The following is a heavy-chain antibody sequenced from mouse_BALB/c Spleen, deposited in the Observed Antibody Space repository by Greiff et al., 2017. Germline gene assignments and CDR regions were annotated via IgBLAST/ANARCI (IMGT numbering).Heavy chain of an antibody. CDR3: TALYYGYDWYFDV. D-gene: IGHD1-2*01. V-gene: IGHV6-3*01. CDR1: GFTFSSYW. CDR2: IRLKSDNYAT. Sequence: EVKLVESGGGLVQPGGSMKLSCVASGFTFSSYWMSWVRQSPEKGLEWVAEIRLKSDNYATHYAESVKGKFTISRDDSKSRLYLQMNSLRAEDTGIYYCTALYYGYDWYFDVWGAGTTVTVSS. J-gene: IGHJ1*01.